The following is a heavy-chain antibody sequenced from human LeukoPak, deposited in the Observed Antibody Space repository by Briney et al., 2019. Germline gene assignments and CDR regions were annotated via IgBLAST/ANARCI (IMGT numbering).Heavy chain of an antibody. CDR1: GGSISFYY. Sequence: SETLSLTCTVSGGSISFYYWSWIRQPPGKGLEWIGYIFYSGSTNYNPSLKSRVTISVDTSKNQFSLKLSSVTAADTAVYYCARSSGYYYLLFDYWGQGTLVTVSS. J-gene: IGHJ4*02. CDR2: IFYSGST. D-gene: IGHD3-22*01. V-gene: IGHV4-59*01. CDR3: ARSSGYYYLLFDY.